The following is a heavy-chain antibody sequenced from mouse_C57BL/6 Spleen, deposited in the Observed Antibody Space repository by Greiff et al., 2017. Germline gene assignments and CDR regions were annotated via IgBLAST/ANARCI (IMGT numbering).Heavy chain of an antibody. CDR1: GYAFTNYL. J-gene: IGHJ2*01. Sequence: VKLMESGAELVRPGTSVKVSCKASGYAFTNYLIEWVKQRPGQGLEWIGVINPGSGGTNYNEKFKGKATLTADKSSSTAYMQLSSLTSEDSAVYFCARGGITTGLDYWGQGTTLTVSS. CDR3: ARGGITTGLDY. CDR2: INPGSGGT. D-gene: IGHD1-1*01. V-gene: IGHV1-54*01.